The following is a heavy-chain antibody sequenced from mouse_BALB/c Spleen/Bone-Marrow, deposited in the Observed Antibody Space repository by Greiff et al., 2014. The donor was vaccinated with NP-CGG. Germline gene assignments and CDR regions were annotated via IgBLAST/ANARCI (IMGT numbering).Heavy chain of an antibody. V-gene: IGHV2-6-7*01. CDR1: GFSLTGYG. CDR3: ASSTMITTGFAY. Sequence: VQLQESGPGLVAPSQSLSITCTVSGFSLTGYGVNWVRQPPGKGLEWPGMIWGDGSTDYNSALKSRLSISKDNSKSQVFLKMNSLQTDDTARYYCASSTMITTGFAYWGQGTLVTVSA. D-gene: IGHD2-4*01. J-gene: IGHJ3*01. CDR2: IWGDGST.